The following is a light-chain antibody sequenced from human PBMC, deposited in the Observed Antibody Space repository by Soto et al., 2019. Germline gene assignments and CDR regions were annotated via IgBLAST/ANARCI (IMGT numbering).Light chain of an antibody. Sequence: EIVLTQSPGTLSLSPGERATLSCRASQSVSSSYLAWYQQKPGQAPRLLIYAASSRAAGIPDRFSGSGSGTDFTLTISRLEPEDFAAYYCQQYGSSSLTFGGGTKVQTK. J-gene: IGKJ4*01. CDR2: AAS. CDR1: QSVSSSY. CDR3: QQYGSSSLT. V-gene: IGKV3-20*01.